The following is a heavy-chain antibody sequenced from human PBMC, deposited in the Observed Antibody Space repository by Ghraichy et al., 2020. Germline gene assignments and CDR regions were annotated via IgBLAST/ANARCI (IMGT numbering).Heavy chain of an antibody. Sequence: GGSLRLSCAASGFTFSTYAMSWVRQASGKGLEWVSAISGNGGSTYYADSVQGRFTISRDNSKNTLYLQMNSLRAEDTAVYYCAKYAYYYCGGDCYCDYWGKGSLVTVSS. CDR3: AKYAYYYCGGDCYCDY. CDR1: GFTFSTYA. J-gene: IGHJ4*02. CDR2: ISGNGGST. D-gene: IGHD2-21*01. V-gene: IGHV3-23*01.